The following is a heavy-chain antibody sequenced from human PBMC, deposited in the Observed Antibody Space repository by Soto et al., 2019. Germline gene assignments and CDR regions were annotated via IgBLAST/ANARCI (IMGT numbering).Heavy chain of an antibody. CDR2: IWYDGSNK. Sequence: GGSLRLSCAASGFTFSSYGMHWVRQAPGKGLEWVAVIWYDGSNKYYADSVKGRFTISRDNSKNTLYLQMNSLRAEDTAVYYCARVHYYDSSGPFDYWGQGTLVTVSS. D-gene: IGHD3-22*01. J-gene: IGHJ4*02. CDR1: GFTFSSYG. CDR3: ARVHYYDSSGPFDY. V-gene: IGHV3-33*01.